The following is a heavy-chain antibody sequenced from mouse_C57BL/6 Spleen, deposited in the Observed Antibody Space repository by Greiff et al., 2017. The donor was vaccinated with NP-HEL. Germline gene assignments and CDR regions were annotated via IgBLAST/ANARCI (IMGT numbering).Heavy chain of an antibody. D-gene: IGHD2-1*01. J-gene: IGHJ3*01. CDR1: GFTFSDYG. CDR2: ISNLAYSI. V-gene: IGHV5-15*01. CDR3: ARHEGNYEDWFAY. Sequence: EVKLMESGGGLVQPGGSLKLSCAASGFTFSDYGMAWVRQAPRKGPEWVAFISNLAYSIYYADTVTGRFTISRENAKNTLYLEMSSLRSEDTAMYYCARHEGNYEDWFAYWGQGTLVTVSA.